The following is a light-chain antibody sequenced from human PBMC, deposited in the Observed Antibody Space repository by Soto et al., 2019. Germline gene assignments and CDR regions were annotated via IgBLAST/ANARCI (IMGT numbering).Light chain of an antibody. V-gene: IGKV3-15*01. CDR3: QQYNNWPPTWT. CDR2: AVS. CDR1: QSVSSN. J-gene: IGKJ1*01. Sequence: EILMTHSPATLSVSPGERATLSCRAIQSVSSNLAWYQQKPGQAPRLLIYAVSTRPTGIPARFSGSGSGTEFTLTINSLQSEDFEVYYCQQYNNWPPTWTFGQGTKVDIK.